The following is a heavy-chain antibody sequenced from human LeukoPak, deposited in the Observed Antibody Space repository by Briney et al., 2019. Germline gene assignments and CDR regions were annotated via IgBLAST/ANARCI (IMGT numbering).Heavy chain of an antibody. CDR3: AKVSVCYGCYLDY. D-gene: IGHD3-16*01. J-gene: IGHJ4*02. V-gene: IGHV3-23*01. CDR1: GFTFSSYA. CDR2: IRDGGNT. Sequence: QTGGSLRLSCTASGFTFSSYAMSWVRQAPGKGLEWVSGIRDGGNTYYAETVKGRFTISRDNSKNTLYLQMHSLRAEDTAIYYCAKVSVCYGCYLDYWGQGTLVTVS.